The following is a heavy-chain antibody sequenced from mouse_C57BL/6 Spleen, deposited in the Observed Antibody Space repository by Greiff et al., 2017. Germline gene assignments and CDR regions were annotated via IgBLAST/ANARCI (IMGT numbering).Heavy chain of an antibody. J-gene: IGHJ4*01. CDR3: AIQDNYEAMDY. V-gene: IGHV5-6*02. CDR2: ISSGGSYT. CDR1: GFTFSSYG. Sequence: EVKLVESGGDLVKPGGSLKLSCAASGFTFSSYGMSWVRQTPDQRLEWVATISSGGSYTYYPDSVKGRFTISRDNAKNTLYLQMSSLKSEDTAMYYGAIQDNYEAMDYWGQGTSVTVSS. D-gene: IGHD1-3*01.